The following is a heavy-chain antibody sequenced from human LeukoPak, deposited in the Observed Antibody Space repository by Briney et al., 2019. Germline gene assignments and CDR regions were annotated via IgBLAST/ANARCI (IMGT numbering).Heavy chain of an antibody. CDR2: SNPSGVGT. V-gene: IGHV1-46*01. D-gene: IGHD2-8*02. J-gene: IGHJ4*02. CDR1: GYTFTSYY. Sequence: GDSVKVSCKASGYTFTSYYMHWVRQAPGQGLEWMGVSNPSGVGTNYAQKFQGRVTMTRDTSTTTVYMELSSLRSEDTAVYYCAREESGGYSDYWGQGTLVTVSS. CDR3: AREESGGYSDY.